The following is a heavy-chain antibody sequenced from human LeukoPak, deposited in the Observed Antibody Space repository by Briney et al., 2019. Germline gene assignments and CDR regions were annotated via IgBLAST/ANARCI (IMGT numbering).Heavy chain of an antibody. V-gene: IGHV1-2*02. J-gene: IGHJ4*02. CDR2: INPNSGGT. CDR1: GYTFTGYY. Sequence: GASVKVSCKASGYTFTGYYMHWVRQAPGQGLEWMGWINPNSGGTNYAQKFQGRVTMTRDTSISTAYMKLSRLRSDDTAVYYCAREVNSGYDLERYFDYWGQGTLVTVSS. CDR3: AREVNSGYDLERYFDY. D-gene: IGHD5-12*01.